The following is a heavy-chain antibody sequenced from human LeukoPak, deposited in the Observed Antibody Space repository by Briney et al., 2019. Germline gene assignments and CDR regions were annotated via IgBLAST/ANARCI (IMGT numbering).Heavy chain of an antibody. CDR2: INHSGST. Sequence: SSETLSLTCAVYGGSFSGYYWSWIRQPPGKGLEWIGEINHSGSTNYNPSLKSRVTISVDTSKNQFSLKLSSVTAADTAVYYCARPRPHYYGMDVWGQGTTVTVSS. V-gene: IGHV4-34*01. J-gene: IGHJ6*02. CDR3: ARPRPHYYGMDV. CDR1: GGSFSGYY.